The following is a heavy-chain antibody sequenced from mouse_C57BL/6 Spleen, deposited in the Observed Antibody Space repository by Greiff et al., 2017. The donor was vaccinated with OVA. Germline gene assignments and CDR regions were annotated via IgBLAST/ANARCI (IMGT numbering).Heavy chain of an antibody. CDR1: GYTFTSYW. Sequence: QVQLKQPGAELVKPGASVKLSCKASGYTFTSYWMHWVKQRPGQGLEWIGMIHPNSGSTNYNEKFKSKATLTVDKSSSTAYMQLSSLTSEDSAVYYCARLGWDVGWDFDVWGTGTTVTVSS. V-gene: IGHV1-64*01. J-gene: IGHJ1*03. CDR3: ARLGWDVGWDFDV. CDR2: IHPNSGST. D-gene: IGHD4-1*01.